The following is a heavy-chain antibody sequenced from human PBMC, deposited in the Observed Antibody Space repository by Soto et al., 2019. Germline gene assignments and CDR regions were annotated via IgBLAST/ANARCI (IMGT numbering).Heavy chain of an antibody. CDR2: INHSGST. Sequence: SETLSLTCAVYGGSFSGYYWSWIRQPPGKGLEWIGEINHSGSTNYNPSLKSRVTISVDTSKNQFSLKLSSVTAADTAVYYCGRGGGYCSSTSCSGPDYYYYGMDVWGQGTTVTVSS. D-gene: IGHD2-2*01. CDR1: GGSFSGYY. CDR3: GRGGGYCSSTSCSGPDYYYYGMDV. V-gene: IGHV4-34*01. J-gene: IGHJ6*02.